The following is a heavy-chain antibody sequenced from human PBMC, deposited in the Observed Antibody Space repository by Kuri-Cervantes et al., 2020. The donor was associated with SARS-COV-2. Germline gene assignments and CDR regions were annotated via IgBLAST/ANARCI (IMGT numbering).Heavy chain of an antibody. Sequence: GESLKISCAASGFTFSSYSMNWVRQAPGKGLEWVSSISSSSSYIYYADSVKGRFTISRDNAKNSLYLQMNSLRAEDTAVYYCARRRRNDFWSGYYPYYFDYWGQGTLVTVSS. CDR2: ISSSSSYI. CDR1: GFTFSSYS. V-gene: IGHV3-21*01. D-gene: IGHD3-3*01. CDR3: ARRRRNDFWSGYYPYYFDY. J-gene: IGHJ4*02.